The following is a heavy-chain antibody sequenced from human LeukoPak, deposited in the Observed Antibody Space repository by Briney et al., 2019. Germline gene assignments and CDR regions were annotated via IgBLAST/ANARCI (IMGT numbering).Heavy chain of an antibody. CDR1: GYTFTSYD. J-gene: IGHJ4*02. D-gene: IGHD3-22*01. CDR3: ARGRGGYYYDSSGSY. V-gene: IGHV1-8*01. Sequence: ASVKVSCKASGYTFTSYDIIWVRQATGQGLEWMGWMNPNSGNTGYAQKFQGRVTMTRNTSISTAYMELSSLRSEDTAVYYCARGRGGYYYDSSGSYWGQGTLVTVSS. CDR2: MNPNSGNT.